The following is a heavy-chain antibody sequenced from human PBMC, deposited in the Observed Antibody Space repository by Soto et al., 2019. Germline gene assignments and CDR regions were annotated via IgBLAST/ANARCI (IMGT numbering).Heavy chain of an antibody. D-gene: IGHD5-18*01. CDR3: AKDSTAMVPYFDY. CDR2: ISYDGSNK. CDR1: GFTFSSYG. Sequence: PRGSLRLSCAASGFTFSSYGMHWVRQAPGKGLEWVAVISYDGSNKYYADSVKGRFTISRDNSKNTLYLQMNSLRDEDTAVYYCAKDSTAMVPYFDYLGQGT. V-gene: IGHV3-30*18. J-gene: IGHJ4*03.